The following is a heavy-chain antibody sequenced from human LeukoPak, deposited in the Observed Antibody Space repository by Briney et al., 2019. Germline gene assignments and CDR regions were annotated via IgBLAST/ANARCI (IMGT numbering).Heavy chain of an antibody. Sequence: SETLSLTCAVYGGSFSGYYWSWIRQPPGKGLEWIGEINHSGSTNYNPSLKSRVTISVDTSKNQFSLKLSSVTAADTAVYYCAREEGTYYDILTGYSPRTRRGYFDYWGQGTLVTVSS. CDR2: INHSGST. D-gene: IGHD3-9*01. J-gene: IGHJ4*02. CDR3: AREEGTYYDILTGYSPRTRRGYFDY. CDR1: GGSFSGYY. V-gene: IGHV4-34*01.